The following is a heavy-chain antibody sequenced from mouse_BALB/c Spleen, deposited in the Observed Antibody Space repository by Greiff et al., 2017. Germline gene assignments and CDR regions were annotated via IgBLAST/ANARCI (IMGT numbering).Heavy chain of an antibody. J-gene: IGHJ1*01. CDR2: INSNGGST. V-gene: IGHV5-6-3*01. CDR3: AIVEGYFDV. Sequence: EVKLEESGGGLVQPGGSRKLSCAASGFTFSSYGMSWVRQTPDKRLELVATINSNGGSTYYPDSVKGRFTISRDNAKNTLYLQMSSLKSEDTAMYYCAIVEGYFDVWGAGTTVTVSS. CDR1: GFTFSSYG.